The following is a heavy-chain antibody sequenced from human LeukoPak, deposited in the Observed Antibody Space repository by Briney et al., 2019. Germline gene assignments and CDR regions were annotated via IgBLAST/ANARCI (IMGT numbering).Heavy chain of an antibody. Sequence: PGGSLRLSCAASGFTFSSYAMSWVRQAPGKGLEWVSAISGSGGSTYYADSVKGRFTISRDNSKDTLYLQMNSLRAEATPVYYCAKMSGYCSSTSCYGVYGMDVWGQGTTVTVSS. J-gene: IGHJ6*02. CDR3: AKMSGYCSSTSCYGVYGMDV. V-gene: IGHV3-23*01. D-gene: IGHD2-2*03. CDR1: GFTFSSYA. CDR2: ISGSGGST.